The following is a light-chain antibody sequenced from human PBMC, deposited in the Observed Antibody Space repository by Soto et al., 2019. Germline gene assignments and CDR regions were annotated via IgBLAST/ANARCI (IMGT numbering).Light chain of an antibody. Sequence: EIQMTQSPSTLSAFVGDRVTITCRASQSISSWLAWYRQKPGKAPKLLIYKASSLESGVPSRFSGSGSGTEFTLTISSLQPDDFATYYCQQYNSYSWTFGQGTKVEIK. CDR3: QQYNSYSWT. CDR2: KAS. V-gene: IGKV1-5*03. J-gene: IGKJ1*01. CDR1: QSISSW.